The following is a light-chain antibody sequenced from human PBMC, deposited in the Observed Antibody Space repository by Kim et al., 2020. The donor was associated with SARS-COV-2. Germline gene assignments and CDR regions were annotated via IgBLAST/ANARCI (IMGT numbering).Light chain of an antibody. V-gene: IGLV2-8*01. CDR1: STDFTTYNY. CDR3: TSHANDNYV. CDR2: EIT. J-gene: IGLJ1*01. Sequence: PGQSVTISCSGTSTDFTTYNYVSWYQQHPGKAPKLIIYEITKRPSGVPDRFSGSKSCDTASLTVSGLQAEDEADYYCTSHANDNYVFGTGTKVTVL.